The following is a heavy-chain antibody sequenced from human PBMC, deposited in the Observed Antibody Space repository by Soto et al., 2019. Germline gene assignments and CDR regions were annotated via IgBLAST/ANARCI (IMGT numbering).Heavy chain of an antibody. D-gene: IGHD6-13*01. V-gene: IGHV3-21*01. CDR1: GLTFSSYS. CDR2: ISSTSSHI. J-gene: IGHJ6*02. CDR3: ARDLGRIATPGGLDV. Sequence: EVQLVESGGGLVKPGGSLRLSCAASGLTFSSYSMIWVRQAPGKGLEWVSSISSTSSHIYYADSVKGRFTSSRDNAKNSLYLQMNSLRVEDTAVYYCARDLGRIATPGGLDVWGQGTTVTVSS.